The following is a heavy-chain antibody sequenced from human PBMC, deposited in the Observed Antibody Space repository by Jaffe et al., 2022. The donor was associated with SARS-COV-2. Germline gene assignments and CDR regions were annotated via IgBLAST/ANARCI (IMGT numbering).Heavy chain of an antibody. D-gene: IGHD5-12*01. CDR3: ARSPRPDGYNYGDWGYYMDV. CDR2: IIPIFGTA. V-gene: IGHV1-69*01. J-gene: IGHJ6*03. Sequence: QVQLVQSGAEVKKPGSSVKVSCKASGGTFSSYAISWVRQAPGQGLEWMGGIIPIFGTANYAQKFQGRVTITADESTSTAYMELSSLRSEDTAVYYCARSPRPDGYNYGDWGYYMDVWGKGTTVTVSS. CDR1: GGTFSSYA.